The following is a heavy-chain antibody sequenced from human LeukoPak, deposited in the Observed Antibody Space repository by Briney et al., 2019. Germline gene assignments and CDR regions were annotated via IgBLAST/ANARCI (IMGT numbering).Heavy chain of an antibody. D-gene: IGHD5-24*01. J-gene: IGHJ4*02. Sequence: GGSLRLSCATSGFTLSLAWMHWVRQAPGKGLEWVPRIKYDGSYTNYADSVKGRFTISRDNARNTLSLHMISLRAEDTAVYFCVRDGDAYNFDFWGQGVLVTVSS. CDR3: VRDGDAYNFDF. V-gene: IGHV3-74*01. CDR2: IKYDGSYT. CDR1: GFTLSLAW.